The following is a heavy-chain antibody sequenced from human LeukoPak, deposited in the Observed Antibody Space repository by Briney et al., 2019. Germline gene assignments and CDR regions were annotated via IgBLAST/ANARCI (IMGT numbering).Heavy chain of an antibody. CDR3: ARTGGGYNYYFDY. CDR1: GGTFSSYA. V-gene: IGHV1-69*04. CDR2: IIPILGIA. D-gene: IGHD1-1*01. Sequence: ASVKVSCKASGGTFSSYAISWVRQAPGQGLEWMGRIIPILGIANYAQKFQGRVTITADKSTSTAYMELSSLRSEDTAVYYCARTGGGYNYYFDYWGQRTLVTVSS. J-gene: IGHJ4*02.